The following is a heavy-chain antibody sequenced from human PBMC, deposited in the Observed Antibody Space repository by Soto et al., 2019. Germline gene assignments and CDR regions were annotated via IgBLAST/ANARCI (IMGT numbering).Heavy chain of an antibody. D-gene: IGHD3-9*01. CDR2: ISSDGSKT. V-gene: IGHV3-30*18. J-gene: IGHJ5*02. CDR3: AKDSYDILASFYPNWFDP. CDR1: GFSFSNSA. Sequence: GGSLRLSCEASGFSFSNSAMHWVRQAPGKGLEWVAVISSDGSKTYYEDSVTGRLTISRDNSKNTLYLQMNSLRPEDTAVYYCAKDSYDILASFYPNWFDPWGQGNLVTVSS.